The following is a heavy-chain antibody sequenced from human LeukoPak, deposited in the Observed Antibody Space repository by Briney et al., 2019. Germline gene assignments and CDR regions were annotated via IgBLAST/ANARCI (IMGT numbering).Heavy chain of an antibody. CDR3: ARDLGGSGYPGGAFDI. CDR2: ISSSSSYI. V-gene: IGHV3-21*01. Sequence: GRSLRLSCAASGFTFSSYAMHWVRQAPGKGLEWVSSISSSSSYIYYADSVKGRFTISRDNAKNSLYLQMNSLRAEDTAVYYCARDLGGSGYPGGAFDIWGQGTMVTVSS. J-gene: IGHJ3*02. D-gene: IGHD3-22*01. CDR1: GFTFSSYA.